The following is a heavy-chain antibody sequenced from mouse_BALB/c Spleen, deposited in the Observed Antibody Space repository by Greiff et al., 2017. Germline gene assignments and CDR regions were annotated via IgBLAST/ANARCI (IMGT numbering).Heavy chain of an antibody. V-gene: IGHV5-6-4*01. CDR2: ISSGGSYT. Sequence: EVKLMESGGGLVKPGGSLKLSCAASGFTFSSYTMSWVRQTPEKRLEWVATISSGGSYTYYPDSVKGRFTISRDNAKNTLYLQMSSLKSEDTAMYYCTRDGGNWIDYWGQGTTLTVSS. D-gene: IGHD2-1*01. CDR3: TRDGGNWIDY. J-gene: IGHJ2*01. CDR1: GFTFSSYT.